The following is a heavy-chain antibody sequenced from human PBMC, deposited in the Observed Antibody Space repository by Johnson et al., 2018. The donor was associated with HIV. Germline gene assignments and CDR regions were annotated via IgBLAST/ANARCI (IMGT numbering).Heavy chain of an antibody. CDR2: ISYDGSNK. J-gene: IGHJ3*02. Sequence: QVQLVESGGGVVQPGRSLRLSCAASGFTFSSYGMHWVRQAPGKGLEWVAVISYDGSNKYYADSVKGRFTISRDNSKNTLYLQMNSLRAEDTAVYYCAALGQYACDIWGQGTMVTVSS. V-gene: IGHV3-30*03. CDR3: AALGQYACDI. CDR1: GFTFSSYG.